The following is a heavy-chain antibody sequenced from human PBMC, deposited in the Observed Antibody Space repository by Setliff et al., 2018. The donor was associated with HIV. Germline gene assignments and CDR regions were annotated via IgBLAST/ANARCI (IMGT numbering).Heavy chain of an antibody. CDR1: GVSVASSINY. Sequence: SETLSLTCTVSGVSVASSINYWGLIRQPPGKGLEWIGSVFYSGVTYYSPSLKSRVTISVDTSKNQFPLKLTSVSAADTAVYFCARDSSWFGEGMDVWGKGTTVTVTS. V-gene: IGHV4-39*06. CDR2: VFYSGVT. D-gene: IGHD3-10*01. J-gene: IGHJ6*04. CDR3: ARDSSWFGEGMDV.